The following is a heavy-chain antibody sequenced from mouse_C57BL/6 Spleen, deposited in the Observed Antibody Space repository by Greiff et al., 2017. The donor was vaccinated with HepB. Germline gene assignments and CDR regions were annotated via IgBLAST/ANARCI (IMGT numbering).Heavy chain of an antibody. V-gene: IGHV1-55*01. D-gene: IGHD1-1*01. CDR3: ARDYGSSPPGFAY. CDR2: IYPGSGSN. CDR1: GYTFTSYW. Sequence: QVQLQQPGAELVKPGASVKMSCKASGYTFTSYWITWVKQRPGQGLEWIGDIYPGSGSNNYNEKFKSKATLTVDTSSSTAYMQLSSLTSEDSAVYYCARDYGSSPPGFAYWGQGTLVTVSA. J-gene: IGHJ3*01.